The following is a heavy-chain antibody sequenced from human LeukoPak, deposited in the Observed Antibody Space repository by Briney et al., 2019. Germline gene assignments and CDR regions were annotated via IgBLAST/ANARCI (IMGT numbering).Heavy chain of an antibody. CDR2: VYYIGNT. D-gene: IGHD1-7*01. V-gene: IGHV4-61*03. CDR1: GGSISSGGYY. J-gene: IGHJ4*02. CDR3: ARGPDNWNSLFDF. Sequence: PSETLSLTCTVSGGSISSGGYYWSWIRQSPGKGLEWIGYVYYIGNTNYNPSLKSRVTISVDTSKNHFSLDLSSVTAADTAVYYCARGPDNWNSLFDFWGQGTLVTVSS.